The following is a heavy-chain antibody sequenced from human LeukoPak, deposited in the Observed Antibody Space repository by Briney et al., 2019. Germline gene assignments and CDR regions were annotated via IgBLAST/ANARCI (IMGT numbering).Heavy chain of an antibody. J-gene: IGHJ4*02. CDR1: GFTFSGYG. D-gene: IGHD5-18*01. V-gene: IGHV3-30*18. CDR2: VSSDGSVK. CDR3: AKEAGYNYAPLDF. Sequence: GGSLRLSCAASGFTFSGYGMQWVRQAPGKGLDWVAVVSSDGSVKHYADSVKGRFTISRDNPRNTLDLQMNSLREEDTAVYYCAKEAGYNYAPLDFWGQGTLVTVSS.